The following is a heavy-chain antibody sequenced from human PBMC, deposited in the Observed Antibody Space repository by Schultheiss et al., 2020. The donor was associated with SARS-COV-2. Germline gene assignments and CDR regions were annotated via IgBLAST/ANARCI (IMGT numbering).Heavy chain of an antibody. J-gene: IGHJ6*02. CDR1: GFAFSNSG. Sequence: GGSLRLSCAASGFAFSNSGMHWVRQAPGKGLEWVAVLSYDGSNKCCADSVKGRFTISRDTSRNTLYLQMNSLRAEDTAVFYCARDRLEWLSYYGMDVWGQGTTVTVSS. V-gene: IGHV3-30*03. D-gene: IGHD3-3*01. CDR2: LSYDGSNK. CDR3: ARDRLEWLSYYGMDV.